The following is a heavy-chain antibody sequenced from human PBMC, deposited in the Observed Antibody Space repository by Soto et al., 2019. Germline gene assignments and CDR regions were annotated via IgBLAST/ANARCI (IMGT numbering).Heavy chain of an antibody. CDR3: AKDRYCSGGSCYSEWAFDI. V-gene: IGHV3-23*01. Sequence: EVQLLESGGGLVQPGGSLRLSCAASGFTFSNYAMSWVRQAPGKGVEWVSAISGSGGSTYYADSVKGRFTISRDNSKNTLFLQMNSLRAEDTAVYYCAKDRYCSGGSCYSEWAFDIWGKGTMVTVSS. D-gene: IGHD2-15*01. CDR1: GFTFSNYA. J-gene: IGHJ3*02. CDR2: ISGSGGST.